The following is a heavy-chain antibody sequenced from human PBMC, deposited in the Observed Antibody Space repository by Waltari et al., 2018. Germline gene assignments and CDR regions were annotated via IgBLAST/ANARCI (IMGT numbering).Heavy chain of an antibody. CDR2: ISYDGSNK. J-gene: IGHJ4*02. Sequence: QVQLVESGGGVVQPGRSLRLSCAASGFTFSRYAMHWVRQAPGKGLEWVAVISYDGSNKYYADSVKGRFTISRDNSKNTLYLQMNSLRAEDTAVYYCARDIDIAARTSARDYWGQGTLVTVSS. V-gene: IGHV3-30-3*01. CDR1: GFTFSRYA. D-gene: IGHD6-6*01. CDR3: ARDIDIAARTSARDY.